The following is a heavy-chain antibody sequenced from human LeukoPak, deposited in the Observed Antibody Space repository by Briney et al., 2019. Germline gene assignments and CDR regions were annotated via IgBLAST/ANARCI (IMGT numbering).Heavy chain of an antibody. CDR3: ARARDPGSFNRAFDF. CDR1: GAPISIYY. V-gene: IGHV4-59*01. D-gene: IGHD3-10*01. J-gene: IGHJ4*02. Sequence: SETLSLPCTVSGAPISIYYWSCIRQPPRKTLEGIVYIYYSGSTYHNPSLKSRVTISVDTSKNQFSLKLSSVTAADTAVYYCARARDPGSFNRAFDFWGQGTLVTVSS. CDR2: IYYSGST.